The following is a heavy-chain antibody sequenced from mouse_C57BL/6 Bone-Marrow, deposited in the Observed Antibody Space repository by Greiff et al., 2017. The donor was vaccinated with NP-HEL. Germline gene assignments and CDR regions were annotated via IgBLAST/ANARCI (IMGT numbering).Heavy chain of an antibody. Sequence: DVKLVESGGGLVQSGRSLRLSCATSGFTFSDFYMEWVRQAPGKGLEWIAASRNKANDYTTEYSASVKGRFIVSRDTSQSILYLQLHALRAEDTAIYYCARDYLDWEYWYFDVWGTGTPVTVSS. V-gene: IGHV7-1*01. CDR3: ARDYLDWEYWYFDV. CDR2: SRNKANDYTT. D-gene: IGHD4-1*01. CDR1: GFTFSDFY. J-gene: IGHJ1*03.